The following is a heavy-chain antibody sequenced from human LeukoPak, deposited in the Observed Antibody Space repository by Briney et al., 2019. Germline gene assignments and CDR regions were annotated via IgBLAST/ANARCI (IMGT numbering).Heavy chain of an antibody. CDR3: AREVAVAGKFDY. J-gene: IGHJ4*02. CDR2: IIPIFGTA. D-gene: IGHD6-19*01. V-gene: IGHV1-69*13. Sequence: SVKVSCKASGGTFISYAISWVRQAPGQGLEWKGGIIPIFGTANYAQKFQGRVTITADESTSTAYMELSSLRSEDTAVYYCAREVAVAGKFDYWGQGTLVTVSS. CDR1: GGTFISYA.